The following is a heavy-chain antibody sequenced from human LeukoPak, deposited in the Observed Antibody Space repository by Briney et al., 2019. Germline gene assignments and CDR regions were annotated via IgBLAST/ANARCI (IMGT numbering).Heavy chain of an antibody. CDR1: GFTSSSYG. Sequence: GGSLRLSCAASGFTSSSYGMHWVRQAPGKGLEWVAVISYDGSNKYYADSVKGRFTISRDNSKNTLYLQMNSLRAEDTAVYYCAKDRYIVATIRHAPDYWGQGTLVTVPS. CDR3: AKDRYIVATIRHAPDY. J-gene: IGHJ4*02. D-gene: IGHD5-12*01. CDR2: ISYDGSNK. V-gene: IGHV3-30*18.